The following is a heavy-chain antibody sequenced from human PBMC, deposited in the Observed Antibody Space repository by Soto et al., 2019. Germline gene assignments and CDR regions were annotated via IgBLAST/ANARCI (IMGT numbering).Heavy chain of an antibody. V-gene: IGHV1-8*01. D-gene: IGHD2-15*01. CDR2: MNPNSGNT. CDR1: GYTFTSYD. J-gene: IGHJ4*02. CDR3: ARPLGYCSGGSCYPNDY. Sequence: ASVKVSCKASGYTFTSYDINWVRRATGQGLEWMGWMNPNSGNTGYAQKFQGRVTMTRNTSISTAYMELSSLRSEDTAVYYCARPLGYCSGGSCYPNDYWGQGTLVTVSS.